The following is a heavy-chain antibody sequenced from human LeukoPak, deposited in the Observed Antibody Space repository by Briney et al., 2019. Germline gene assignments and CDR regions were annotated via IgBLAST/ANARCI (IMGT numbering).Heavy chain of an antibody. CDR1: GGTFSSYA. D-gene: IGHD1-1*01. J-gene: IGHJ6*03. V-gene: IGHV1-69*13. Sequence: GASVKVSCKASGGTFSSYAISWVRQAPGQGLEWMGGIIPIFSTANYAQKFQGRVTITADESTSTAYMELSSLRSEDTAVYYCARAGTLHYYYYMDVWGKGTTVTVSS. CDR2: IIPIFSTA. CDR3: ARAGTLHYYYYMDV.